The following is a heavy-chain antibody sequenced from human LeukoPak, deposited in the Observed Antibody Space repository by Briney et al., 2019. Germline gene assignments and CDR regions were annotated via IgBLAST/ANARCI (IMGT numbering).Heavy chain of an antibody. CDR2: IDTSSATK. Sequence: GGSLRLSCAASGFSFSSSGMNWVRQAPGKGLEWVSYIDTSSATKNYADSVKGRFTISRDNAKNSLCLQMNSLRAEDTAVYYCARDQWNGYNYGAFDIWGQGTMVTVSS. J-gene: IGHJ3*02. V-gene: IGHV3-48*01. CDR3: ARDQWNGYNYGAFDI. D-gene: IGHD5-24*01. CDR1: GFSFSSSG.